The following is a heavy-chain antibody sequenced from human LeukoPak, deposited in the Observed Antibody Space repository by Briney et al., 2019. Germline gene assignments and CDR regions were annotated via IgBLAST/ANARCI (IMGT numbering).Heavy chain of an antibody. J-gene: IGHJ4*02. V-gene: IGHV1-18*01. D-gene: IGHD3-22*01. CDR1: GYTFTSYG. CDR3: ARERHDYYDSSGYYGMFDY. CDR2: ISAYDGNT. Sequence: ASVKVPCKASGYTFTSYGISWVRQAPGQGLEWMGWISAYDGNTNYAQKLQGRVTMTTDTSTSTAYMELRSLRSDDTAVYYCARERHDYYDSSGYYGMFDYWGQGTLVTVSS.